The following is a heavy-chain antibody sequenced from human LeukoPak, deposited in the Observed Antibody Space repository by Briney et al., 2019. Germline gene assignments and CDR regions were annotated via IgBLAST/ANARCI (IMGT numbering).Heavy chain of an antibody. D-gene: IGHD4-23*01. J-gene: IGHJ3*02. CDR3: AGDAGGNLAFDI. Sequence: GRSLRLSCAASGFTFSSYGMHWVRQAPGKGLEWVAFIWYDGSNKYYADSVKGRFTISRDNSKNTLYLQMNSLRAEDTAVYYCAGDAGGNLAFDIWGQGTMVTVSS. V-gene: IGHV3-33*01. CDR2: IWYDGSNK. CDR1: GFTFSSYG.